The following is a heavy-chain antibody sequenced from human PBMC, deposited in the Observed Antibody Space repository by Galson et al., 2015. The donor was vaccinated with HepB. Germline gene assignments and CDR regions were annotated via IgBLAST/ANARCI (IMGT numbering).Heavy chain of an antibody. J-gene: IGHJ5*02. V-gene: IGHV7-4-1*01. CDR3: ARAGYCSSTSCYTRWFDP. D-gene: IGHD2-2*02. CDR1: GYTFTSYA. Sequence: SVKFSCKASGYTFTSYAMNWVRQAPGQGLEWMGWINTNTGNPTYAQGFTGRFVFSLDTSVSTAYLQICSLKAEDTAVYYCARAGYCSSTSCYTRWFDPWGQGTLVTVSS. CDR2: INTNTGNP.